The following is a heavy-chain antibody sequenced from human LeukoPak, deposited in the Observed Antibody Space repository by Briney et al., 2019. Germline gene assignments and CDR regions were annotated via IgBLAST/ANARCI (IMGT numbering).Heavy chain of an antibody. D-gene: IGHD1-7*01. Sequence: SETLSPTCAVYGGSFSGYYWSWIRQPPGKGLEWIGEINHSGSTNYNPSLKSRVTISVDTSKNQFSLKLSSVTAADTAVYYCARRHWNYPYYYYMDVWGKGTTVTVSS. CDR2: INHSGST. CDR1: GGSFSGYY. V-gene: IGHV4-34*01. CDR3: ARRHWNYPYYYYMDV. J-gene: IGHJ6*03.